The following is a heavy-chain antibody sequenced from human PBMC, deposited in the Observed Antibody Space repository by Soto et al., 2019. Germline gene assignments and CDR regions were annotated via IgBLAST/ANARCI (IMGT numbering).Heavy chain of an antibody. J-gene: IGHJ4*02. Sequence: QVQLVQSGAEVKKPGSSVKVSCKASGGNFSSYAISWVRQAPGQGLEWMGGIIPIFGTANYAQKFQGRVTITADEATSTAYMELSRLRSEYTAVYYCARGARADSPWGYCGQGNLVTVSS. CDR2: IIPIFGTA. D-gene: IGHD3-22*01. V-gene: IGHV1-69*12. CDR1: GGNFSSYA. CDR3: ARGARADSPWGY.